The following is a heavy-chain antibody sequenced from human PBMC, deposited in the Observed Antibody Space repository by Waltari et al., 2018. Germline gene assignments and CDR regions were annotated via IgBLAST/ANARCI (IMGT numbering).Heavy chain of an antibody. Sequence: EVQLLESGGGLVQPGGSLRLSCAASGFTFSSYAMSWVRQAPGKGVGWFSAISGSGGSTYYADSVKGRFTISRDNSKNTLYLQMNSLRAEDTAVYYCAKLWFRELNAFDIWGQGTMVTVSS. V-gene: IGHV3-23*01. D-gene: IGHD3-10*01. CDR2: ISGSGGST. J-gene: IGHJ3*02. CDR3: AKLWFRELNAFDI. CDR1: GFTFSSYA.